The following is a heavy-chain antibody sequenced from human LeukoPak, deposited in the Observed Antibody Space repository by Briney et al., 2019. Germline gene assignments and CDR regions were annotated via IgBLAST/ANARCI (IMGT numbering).Heavy chain of an antibody. CDR1: GCSFSSYY. Sequence: PAETLSLTCTVSGCSFSSYYWSWIRQPPGKGLEWIGYIYYSGSTDYNPSLKSRVTISVDTSKNQFSLMLSSVTAADTAVYYCARAAYYRSFDHWGQGTLVTVSS. CDR2: IYYSGST. J-gene: IGHJ5*02. D-gene: IGHD3-10*01. CDR3: ARAAYYRSFDH. V-gene: IGHV4-59*01.